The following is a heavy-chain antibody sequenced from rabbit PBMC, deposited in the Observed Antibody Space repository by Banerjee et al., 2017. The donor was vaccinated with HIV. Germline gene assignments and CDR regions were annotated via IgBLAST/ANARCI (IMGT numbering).Heavy chain of an antibody. CDR3: ARGYASSSGYYHFSL. CDR1: GIDFSNVG. V-gene: IGHV1S47*01. J-gene: IGHJ4*01. D-gene: IGHD1-1*01. CDR2: IYPGFGIR. Sequence: QEQLKETGGGLVQPGGSLTLSCKASGIDFSNVGISWVRQAPGKGPEWIAYIYPGFGIRNYASSVKGRFTISNDNAQNTVFLQMTSLTASDTATYFCARGYASSSGYYHFSLWGQGTLVTVS.